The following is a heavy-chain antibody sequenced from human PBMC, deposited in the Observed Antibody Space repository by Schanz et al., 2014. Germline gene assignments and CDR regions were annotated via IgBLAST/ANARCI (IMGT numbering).Heavy chain of an antibody. CDR3: ARVGETYYDFWSGVPPTVMHDGFDI. D-gene: IGHD3-3*01. J-gene: IGHJ3*02. Sequence: EVQLVESGGGLVQPGGSLRLSCAASGFAFDTYWMSWVRQAPGKGLEWVANIKHDGSEKYYVDSVKGRFTISRDNAKNSMYLEMNSLRAEDTAVFYCARVGETYYDFWSGVPPTVMHDGFDIWGQGTMVTVS. CDR2: IKHDGSEK. V-gene: IGHV3-7*01. CDR1: GFAFDTYW.